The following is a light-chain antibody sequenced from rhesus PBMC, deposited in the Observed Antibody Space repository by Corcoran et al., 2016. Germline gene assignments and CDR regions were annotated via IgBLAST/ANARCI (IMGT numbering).Light chain of an antibody. CDR2: KAS. Sequence: IQMTQSPSSLSSSVGDRVTLTCRASANVNNYSHWYQLKPRKAPKLLIHKASNLESRVPSRFSGNGFGTVFTLTFSSLQPKDFASSYCQHSYSTPFTFGPGTKLDIK. CDR3: QHSYSTPFT. CDR1: ANVNNY. J-gene: IGKJ3*01. V-gene: IGKV1-74*01.